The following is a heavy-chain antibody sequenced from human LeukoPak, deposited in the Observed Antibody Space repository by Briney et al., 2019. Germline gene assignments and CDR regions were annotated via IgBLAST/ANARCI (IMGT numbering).Heavy chain of an antibody. J-gene: IGHJ4*02. CDR3: AKDGKGFGEYYFDY. V-gene: IGHV3-30*18. CDR1: GFTFSSYG. CDR2: ISYDGSNK. D-gene: IGHD3-10*01. Sequence: GGSLRLSCAASGFTFSSYGMHWVRQAPGKGLEWVAVISYDGSNKYYADSVKGRFTISRDNSKNTLYPQMNSLRAEDTAVYYCAKDGKGFGEYYFDYWGQGTLVTVSS.